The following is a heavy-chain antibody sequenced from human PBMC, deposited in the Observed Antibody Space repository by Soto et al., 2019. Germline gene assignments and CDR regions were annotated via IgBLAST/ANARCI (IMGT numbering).Heavy chain of an antibody. CDR2: ISYDGSNK. D-gene: IGHD6-19*01. V-gene: IGHV3-30*18. CDR3: AKKVDSSGWYGDNYYYYGMDV. J-gene: IGHJ6*02. CDR1: GFTFSSYG. Sequence: GGSLRLSCAASGFTFSSYGMHWVRQAPGKGLEWVAVISYDGSNKYYADSVKGRFTISRDNSKNTLYLQMNSLRAEDTAVYYCAKKVDSSGWYGDNYYYYGMDVWGQGTTVTVSS.